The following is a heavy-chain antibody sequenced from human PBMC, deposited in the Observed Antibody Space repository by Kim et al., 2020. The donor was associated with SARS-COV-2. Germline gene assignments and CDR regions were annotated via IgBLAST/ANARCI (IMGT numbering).Heavy chain of an antibody. D-gene: IGHD7-27*01. V-gene: IGHV1-2*06. CDR1: GYTFTGYY. CDR2: INPNNGDT. CDR3: TRALVTGDEFDY. Sequence: ASVKVSCKSSGYTFTGYYLHWIRQAPGQGLEWMGRINPNNGDTKFGQNFQGRVTMTRDTSISTAYLELNRLSFDDTAVYYCTRALVTGDEFDYWGQGTLVTLSS. J-gene: IGHJ4*02.